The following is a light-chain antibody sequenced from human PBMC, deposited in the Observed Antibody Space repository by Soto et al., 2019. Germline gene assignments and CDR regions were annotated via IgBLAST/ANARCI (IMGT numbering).Light chain of an antibody. V-gene: IGKV3-15*01. J-gene: IGKJ2*01. CDR1: QSVSSN. Sequence: EIVMTQSPATLSVSPGERATLSCRASQSVSSNLAWYQQKPGQGPRLLIYGASTRATGIPARFSGSGSGTEFNLTISSLQSEDFAVYYCQQYNNWPPYTFGQGTKLEIK. CDR2: GAS. CDR3: QQYNNWPPYT.